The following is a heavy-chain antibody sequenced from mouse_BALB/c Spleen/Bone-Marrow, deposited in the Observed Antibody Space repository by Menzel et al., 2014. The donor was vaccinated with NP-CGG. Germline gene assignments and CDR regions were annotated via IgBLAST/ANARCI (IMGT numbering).Heavy chain of an antibody. CDR3: ARDYRYDGAMDY. CDR2: ILPGSGTT. D-gene: IGHD2-14*01. Sequence: VQVVESGAELMKPGASVKISCKATGYTFSSYWIEWVKQRPGHGLEWIGEILPGSGTTNYNEYFKGKATFTADTSSNTAYMQLSSLTSEDSAVYYCARDYRYDGAMDYWGQGTSVTVSS. V-gene: IGHV1-9*01. J-gene: IGHJ4*01. CDR1: GYTFSSYW.